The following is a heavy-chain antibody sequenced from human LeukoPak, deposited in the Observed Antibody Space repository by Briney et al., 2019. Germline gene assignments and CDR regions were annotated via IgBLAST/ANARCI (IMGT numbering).Heavy chain of an antibody. D-gene: IGHD2-2*01. CDR2: ISSSSYI. CDR1: GFTFSSYS. J-gene: IGHJ4*02. Sequence: GGSLRLSCAASGFTFSSYSMNWVRQAPGKGLEWVSSISSSSYIYDADSVKGRFTISRDNAKNSLYLQMNSLRAEDTAVYYCARANWDCSSTSCSPYWGQGTLVTVSS. CDR3: ARANWDCSSTSCSPY. V-gene: IGHV3-21*01.